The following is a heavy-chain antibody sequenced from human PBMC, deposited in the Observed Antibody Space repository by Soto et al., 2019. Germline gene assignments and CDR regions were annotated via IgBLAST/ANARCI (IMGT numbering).Heavy chain of an antibody. V-gene: IGHV1-18*01. CDR2: IGAYNRNT. CDR3: ARAAGSSITVFKY. CDR1: GYIFNNFG. Sequence: GASVKVSCKTSGYIFNNFGIAWVRQAPGQGLEWMGWIGAYNRNTNYAQKVQGRVTLTTDTSTTTAYMELRSLRSDDTAVYYCARAAGSSITVFKYWGQGTLVTVSS. J-gene: IGHJ4*02. D-gene: IGHD6-6*01.